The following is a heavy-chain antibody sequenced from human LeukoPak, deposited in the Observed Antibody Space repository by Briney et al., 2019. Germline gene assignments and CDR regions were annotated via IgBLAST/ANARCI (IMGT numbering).Heavy chain of an antibody. J-gene: IGHJ4*02. CDR1: GGSISSYY. Sequence: PSETLSLTCTVSGGSISSYYWSWIRQPPGKGLEWIGYIYYSGSTNYNPSLKSRVTISVDTSKNQFSLKLSSVTAADTAVYHCARRHENFDYWGQGTLVTVSS. CDR3: ARRHENFDY. CDR2: IYYSGST. D-gene: IGHD2/OR15-2a*01. V-gene: IGHV4-59*01.